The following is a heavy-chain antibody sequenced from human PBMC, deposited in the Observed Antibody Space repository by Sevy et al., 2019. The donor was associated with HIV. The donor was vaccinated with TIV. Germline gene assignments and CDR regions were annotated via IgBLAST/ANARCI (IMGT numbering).Heavy chain of an antibody. CDR1: GFTFSSYV. J-gene: IGHJ4*02. CDR3: ARDLVGATSD. CDR2: IWDDGSDK. D-gene: IGHD1-26*01. V-gene: IGHV3-30*04. Sequence: GGSLRLSCAASGFTFSSYVMHWVRQAPGKGLEWVALIWDDGSDKYYADSVKGRFTISRDNSKNMLYLQMNSLRPEETAVYYCARDLVGATSDWGQGTLVTVSS.